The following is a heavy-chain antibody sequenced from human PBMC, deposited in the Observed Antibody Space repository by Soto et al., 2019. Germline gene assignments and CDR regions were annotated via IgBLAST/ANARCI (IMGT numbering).Heavy chain of an antibody. CDR2: ISAYNGNT. Sequence: GASVKVSCKASGYTFTSYGISWGRQAPGQGLEWMGWISAYNGNTNYAQKLQGRVTMTTDTSTSTAYMELRSLRSDDTAVYYCARDSDYYGSGSYSDYWGQGTLVTVSS. D-gene: IGHD3-10*01. CDR1: GYTFTSYG. CDR3: ARDSDYYGSGSYSDY. V-gene: IGHV1-18*01. J-gene: IGHJ4*02.